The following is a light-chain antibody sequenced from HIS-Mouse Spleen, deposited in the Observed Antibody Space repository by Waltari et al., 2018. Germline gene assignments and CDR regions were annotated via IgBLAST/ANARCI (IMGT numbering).Light chain of an antibody. CDR2: DVS. CDR1: SSDVGGYNY. V-gene: IGLV2-14*03. Sequence: SVSGSPGQSITISCTGTSSDVGGYNYVSWYQQHPGKAPKLMIYDVSNRPSGVSNRFAGSKSGNTASLTISGLQAEDEADYYCSSYTSSSTEVFGGGTKLTVL. J-gene: IGLJ2*01. CDR3: SSYTSSSTEV.